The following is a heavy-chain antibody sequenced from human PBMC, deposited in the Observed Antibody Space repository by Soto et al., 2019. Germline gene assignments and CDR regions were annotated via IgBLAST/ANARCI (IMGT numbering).Heavy chain of an antibody. J-gene: IGHJ3*02. V-gene: IGHV1-69*13. CDR2: IIPIFGTA. Sequence: SVKVSCKASGGTFSSYAISWVRQAPGQGLEWMGGIIPIFGTANYAQKIQGRVTINADESTSTAYMELSSLRSEDTAVYYCARGFSIFGVVIGAFDIWGQGTMVTVSS. D-gene: IGHD3-3*01. CDR1: GGTFSSYA. CDR3: ARGFSIFGVVIGAFDI.